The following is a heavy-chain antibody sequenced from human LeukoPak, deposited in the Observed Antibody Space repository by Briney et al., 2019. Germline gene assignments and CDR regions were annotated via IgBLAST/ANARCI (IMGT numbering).Heavy chain of an antibody. J-gene: IGHJ4*02. CDR2: IYTSGST. Sequence: SETLSLTCTVSGGSISSYYWSWIRQPAGKGLEWLGRIYTSGSTNYNPSLKSRVTMSVDTSKNQFSLKLSSVTAADTAVYYCARPSITMVRGGLGYWGQGTLVTVSS. CDR3: ARPSITMVRGGLGY. CDR1: GGSISSYY. V-gene: IGHV4-4*07. D-gene: IGHD3-10*01.